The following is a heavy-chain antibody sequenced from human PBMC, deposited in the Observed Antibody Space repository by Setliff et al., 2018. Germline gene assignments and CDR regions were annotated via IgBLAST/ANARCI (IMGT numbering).Heavy chain of an antibody. CDR1: GYSISSGYY. V-gene: IGHV4-38-2*02. D-gene: IGHD5-18*01. CDR2: IYHSGST. CDR3: AREGGVDTAMVPADY. J-gene: IGHJ4*02. Sequence: PSETLSLTCAVSGYSISSGYYWGWIRQPPGKGLEWIGSIYHSGSTYYNPSLKSRVTISVDTSKNQFSLKLSSVTAADTAVYYCAREGGVDTAMVPADYWGQGTLVTVSS.